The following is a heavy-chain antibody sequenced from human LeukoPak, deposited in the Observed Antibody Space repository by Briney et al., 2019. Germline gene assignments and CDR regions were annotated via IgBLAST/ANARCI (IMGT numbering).Heavy chain of an antibody. D-gene: IGHD3-22*01. V-gene: IGHV3-11*01. Sequence: GGSLRLSCAASGFTFSDYYMSWIRQAPGKGLEWVSHISSSGSTIYYADSVKGRFTISRDNAKNSLYLQMNSLRAEDTAVYYCARDKSGSSGYYYPTPIDYWGQGTLVTVSS. CDR2: ISSSGSTI. CDR3: ARDKSGSSGYYYPTPIDY. CDR1: GFTFSDYY. J-gene: IGHJ4*02.